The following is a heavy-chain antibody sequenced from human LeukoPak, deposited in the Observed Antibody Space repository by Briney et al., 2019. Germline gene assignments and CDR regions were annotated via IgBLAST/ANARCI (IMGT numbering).Heavy chain of an antibody. J-gene: IGHJ4*02. D-gene: IGHD3-10*01. Sequence: GGSLRLSCAASGFTFSSYAMSWVRQAPGKGLEWVSSIDKSSSSTYYADCVKGRFTSSRDNSKNTLYLQMNSLRAEDTAIYYCAKCGGGSGCYWGQGTLVTVSS. V-gene: IGHV3-23*05. CDR2: IDKSSSST. CDR3: AKCGGGSGCY. CDR1: GFTFSSYA.